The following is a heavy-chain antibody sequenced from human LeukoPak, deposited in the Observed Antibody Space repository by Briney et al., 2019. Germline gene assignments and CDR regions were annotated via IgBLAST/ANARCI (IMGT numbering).Heavy chain of an antibody. CDR2: IKQDGSEK. J-gene: IGHJ4*02. Sequence: NPGGSLRLSCAASGFTFSSYWMSWVRQAPGKGLEWVANIKQDGSEKYYVDSVKGRFTISRDNAKNSLYLQMNSLRVEDTAVYYCASAGTSGSYSRVDYWGQGTLVTVSS. D-gene: IGHD3-10*01. V-gene: IGHV3-7*01. CDR1: GFTFSSYW. CDR3: ASAGTSGSYSRVDY.